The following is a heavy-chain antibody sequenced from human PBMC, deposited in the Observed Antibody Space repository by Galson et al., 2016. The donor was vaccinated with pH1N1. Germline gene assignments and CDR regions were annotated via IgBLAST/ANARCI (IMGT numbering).Heavy chain of an antibody. CDR3: ATVIAAGYGMDV. CDR1: GYTLTELS. J-gene: IGHJ6*02. Sequence: SVKVSCKVSGYTLTELSMHWVRQAPGKGLEWMGGFDPEDGETIYAQKFQGRVTMTEDTSTDTAYMELSSLRSEDTAVYYCATVIAAGYGMDVWGLGTTVIVSS. CDR2: FDPEDGET. V-gene: IGHV1-24*01. D-gene: IGHD6-13*01.